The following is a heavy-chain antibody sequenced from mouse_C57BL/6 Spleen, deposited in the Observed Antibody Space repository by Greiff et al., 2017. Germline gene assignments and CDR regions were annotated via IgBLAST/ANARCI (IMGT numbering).Heavy chain of an antibody. Sequence: EVQLVESGGGLVKPGGSLKLSCAASGFTFSDYGMHWVRQAPEKGLEWVAYISSGSSTIYYADTVKGRFTISRDNAKNTLFLQLNSLGSEDTAMYYCARGGNYFDYWGQGTTLTVSS. J-gene: IGHJ2*01. CDR2: ISSGSSTI. V-gene: IGHV5-17*01. CDR3: ARGGNYFDY. CDR1: GFTFSDYG.